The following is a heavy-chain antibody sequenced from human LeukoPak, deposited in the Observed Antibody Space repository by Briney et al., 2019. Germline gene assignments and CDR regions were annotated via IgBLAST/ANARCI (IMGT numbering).Heavy chain of an antibody. V-gene: IGHV3-23*01. D-gene: IGHD4-17*01. Sequence: GGSLRLSCAASGFTFSSYSMNWVRQAPGKGLEWVSAISGSGGSTYYADSVKGRFTISRDNSKNTLYLQMNSLRAEDTAVYYCAKGDDDYGDYYFDYWGQGTLVTVSS. J-gene: IGHJ4*02. CDR1: GFTFSSYS. CDR3: AKGDDDYGDYYFDY. CDR2: ISGSGGST.